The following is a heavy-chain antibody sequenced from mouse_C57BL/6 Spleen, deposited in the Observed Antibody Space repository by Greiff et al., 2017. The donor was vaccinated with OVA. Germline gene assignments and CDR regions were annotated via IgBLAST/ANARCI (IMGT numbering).Heavy chain of an antibody. CDR3: ARYGNWDLDY. D-gene: IGHD4-1*01. CDR1: GYTFTSYW. CDR2: IYPSDSET. V-gene: IGHV1-61*01. J-gene: IGHJ2*01. Sequence: QVQLQQPGAELVRPGSSVKLSCKASGYTFTSYWMDWVKQRPGQGLEWIGNIYPSDSETHYNQKFKDKATLTVDKSSSTAYMHLSSLTSEDSAVSYCARYGNWDLDYWGQGTTLTVSS.